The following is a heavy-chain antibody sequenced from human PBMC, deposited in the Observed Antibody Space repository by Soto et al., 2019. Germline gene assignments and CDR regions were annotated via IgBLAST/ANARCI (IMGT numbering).Heavy chain of an antibody. CDR1: GYTFTSYG. J-gene: IGHJ3*02. Sequence: ASVKVSCKASGYTFTSYGISWVRQAPGQGLEWMGWISAYNGNTNYAQKLQGRVTMTTDTSTSTAYMELRSLRSDDTAVYYCARDHRYSSSWYRVFDIWGQGTMVTVSS. CDR2: ISAYNGNT. D-gene: IGHD6-13*01. V-gene: IGHV1-18*01. CDR3: ARDHRYSSSWYRVFDI.